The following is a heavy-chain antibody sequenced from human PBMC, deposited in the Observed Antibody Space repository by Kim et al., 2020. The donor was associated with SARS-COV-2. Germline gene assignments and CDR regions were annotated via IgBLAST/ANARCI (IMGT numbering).Heavy chain of an antibody. Sequence: ASVKVSCKASGYTFISNGISWVRQAPGQGLEWMGWIYPYSGVTNHTHKLQGRVTLTRDTSTGTAYMELGSLISYDQARHYRSRDRKQGLDYCGQGTLGTV. CDR2: IYPYSGVT. CDR1: GYTFISNG. D-gene: IGHD6-13*01. V-gene: IGHV1-18*01. CDR3: SRDRKQGLDY. J-gene: IGHJ4*02.